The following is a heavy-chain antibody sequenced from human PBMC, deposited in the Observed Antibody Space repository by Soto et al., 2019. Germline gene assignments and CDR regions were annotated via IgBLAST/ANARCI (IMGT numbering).Heavy chain of an antibody. V-gene: IGHV3-23*01. J-gene: IGHJ4*02. CDR1: GFTFSRYA. D-gene: IGHD3-9*01. CDR2: ISGSGGST. Sequence: EVQLLESGGGLVQPGGSLRLSCAASGFTFSRYAMSWVRQAPGKGLEWVSAISGSGGSTYYADSVKGRFTISRDNSKNTLYLQINSLRAEDTAVYYCAEIVSDILTGYYAWGQGTLVTVSS. CDR3: AEIVSDILTGYYA.